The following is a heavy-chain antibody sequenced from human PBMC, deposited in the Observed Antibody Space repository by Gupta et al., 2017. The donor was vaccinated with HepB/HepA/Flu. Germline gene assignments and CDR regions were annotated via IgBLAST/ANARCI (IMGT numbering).Heavy chain of an antibody. CDR1: GFTFSSYG. Sequence: QVQLVESGGGVVQPGRSLRLSCAASGFTFSSYGMHWVRQAPGKGLEWVAVIWYDGSNKYYADSVKGRFTISRDNSKNTLYLQMNSLRAEDTAVYYCARGYYDFWSGYPPPELNYWGQGTLVTVSS. CDR3: ARGYYDFWSGYPPPELNY. CDR2: IWYDGSNK. J-gene: IGHJ4*02. V-gene: IGHV3-33*01. D-gene: IGHD3-3*01.